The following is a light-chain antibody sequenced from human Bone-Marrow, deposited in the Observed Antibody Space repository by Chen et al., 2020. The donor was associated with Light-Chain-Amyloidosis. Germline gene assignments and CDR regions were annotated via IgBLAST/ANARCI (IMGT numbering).Light chain of an antibody. J-gene: IGLJ3*02. CDR3: SSYSSSTSWV. CDR1: SSNIGVYNY. CDR2: DVS. Sequence: QSPLTQHASASGSPGQPITISCTGTSSNIGVYNYVSWYQQHPGKAPRLIIYDVSDRPSGVSSRFSGSKSGNTASLTISGLQAEDEAYYHCSSYSSSTSWVFGGGTNLAVL. V-gene: IGLV2-14*03.